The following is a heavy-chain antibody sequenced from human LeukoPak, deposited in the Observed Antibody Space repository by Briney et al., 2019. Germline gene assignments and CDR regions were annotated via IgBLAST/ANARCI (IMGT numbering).Heavy chain of an antibody. D-gene: IGHD5-24*01. J-gene: IGHJ4*02. CDR2: IYPSDSDT. CDR1: GYSFTTYW. Sequence: GESLKISCKGSGYSFTTYWIGWVRQMPGKGLEWMGIIYPSDSDTRYSPSFQGQVTISADKSISTAYLQWSGVKASDTDMYYCARRGDGKEFDYWGQGTLVTVSS. CDR3: ARRGDGKEFDY. V-gene: IGHV5-51*01.